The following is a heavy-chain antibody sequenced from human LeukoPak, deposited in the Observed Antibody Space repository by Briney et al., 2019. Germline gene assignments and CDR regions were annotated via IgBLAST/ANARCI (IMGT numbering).Heavy chain of an antibody. CDR1: GGSISSGSYY. V-gene: IGHV4-39*07. CDR2: IYYSGST. Sequence: PSETLSLTCTVSGGSISSGSYYWSWIRQPAGKGLEWIGRIYYSGSTYYNPSLKSRVTISVDTSKNQFSLKLSSVTAADTAVFYCARYVDTAMAAFDFWGQGTLVTVSS. D-gene: IGHD5-18*01. J-gene: IGHJ4*02. CDR3: ARYVDTAMAAFDF.